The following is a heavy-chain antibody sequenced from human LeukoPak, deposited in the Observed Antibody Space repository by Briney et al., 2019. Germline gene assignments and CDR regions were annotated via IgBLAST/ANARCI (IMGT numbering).Heavy chain of an antibody. Sequence: PGGSLRLSCAASGFTFSDYYMSWIRQAPGKGLEWVSYISSSGSTIYYADSVKGRFTISRDNAKNSLYLQMNSLRAEDTAVYYCARRIYSSGWDDAFDIWGQGTTVTVSS. CDR1: GFTFSDYY. CDR3: ARRIYSSGWDDAFDI. D-gene: IGHD6-19*01. CDR2: ISSSGSTI. V-gene: IGHV3-11*01. J-gene: IGHJ3*02.